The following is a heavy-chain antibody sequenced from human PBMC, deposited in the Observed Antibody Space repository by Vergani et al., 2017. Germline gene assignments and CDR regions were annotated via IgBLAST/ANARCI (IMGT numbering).Heavy chain of an antibody. J-gene: IGHJ4*02. CDR3: AREDYCILTGYRY. CDR2: INPSGGQT. CDR1: GYTFSNYY. V-gene: IGHV1-46*03. Sequence: QVQVVQSGAEVKKSGASVKVSCKTSGYTFSNYYMNWVRQAPGQGLEWMGIINPSGGQTKYAQKFKGRVTMTKDQSTSTVYMELSSLRSEDTAIYYCAREDYCILTGYRYWGQGTLVTVSA. D-gene: IGHD3-9*01.